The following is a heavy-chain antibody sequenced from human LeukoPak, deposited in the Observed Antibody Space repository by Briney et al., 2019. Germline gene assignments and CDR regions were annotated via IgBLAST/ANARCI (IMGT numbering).Heavy chain of an antibody. CDR2: INPNSGGT. D-gene: IGHD3-9*01. V-gene: IGHV1-2*06. J-gene: IGHJ4*02. CDR1: GYTFTGYY. CDR3: ARDRTYDILTGYSDFDY. Sequence: ASVKVSCKASGYTFTGYYMHWVRQAPGQGLEWMGRINPNSGGTNYAQKLQGRVTMTTDTSTSTAYMELRSLRSDDTAVYYCARDRTYDILTGYSDFDYWGQGTLVTVSS.